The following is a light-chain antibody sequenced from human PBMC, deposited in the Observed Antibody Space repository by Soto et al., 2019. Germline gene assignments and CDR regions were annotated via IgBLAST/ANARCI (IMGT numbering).Light chain of an antibody. J-gene: IGKJ1*01. CDR2: AAS. CDR1: QGIRNE. Sequence: AIQMIQFPSSLSASVGDRVTITCRASQGIRNELGWYQQKPGKAPKLLIYAASSLQSGVPSRFRGSGSGTNFSLTISSLQPEDFATYYCLQDFNYPWTFGQGTKVDIK. CDR3: LQDFNYPWT. V-gene: IGKV1-6*01.